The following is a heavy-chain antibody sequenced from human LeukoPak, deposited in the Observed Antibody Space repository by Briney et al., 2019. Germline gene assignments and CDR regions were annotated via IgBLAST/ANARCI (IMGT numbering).Heavy chain of an antibody. V-gene: IGHV3-23*01. CDR1: GFTFSSYA. D-gene: IGHD1-26*01. CDR3: ANDLRPYSGSYYSSLDY. J-gene: IGHJ4*02. CDR2: ISGGST. Sequence: GGSLRLSCAASGFTFSSYAMSWVRQAPGKGLEWVSAISGGSTYYADSVKGRFTISRDNSKNTLYLQMNSLRAEDTAVYYCANDLRPYSGSYYSSLDYWGQGTLVTVSS.